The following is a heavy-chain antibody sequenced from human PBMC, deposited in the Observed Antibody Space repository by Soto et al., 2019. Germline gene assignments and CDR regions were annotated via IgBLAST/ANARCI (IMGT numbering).Heavy chain of an antibody. D-gene: IGHD3-9*01. V-gene: IGHV3-33*01. J-gene: IGHJ4*02. CDR3: ARDQEAYYDILTGQYDY. CDR2: IWYDGSNK. CDR1: GFTFSSYG. Sequence: QVQLVESGGGVVQPGRSLRLSCAASGFTFSSYGMHWVRQAPGKGLEWVAVIWYDGSNKYYADSVKGRFTISRDNSKNTLYLQMNSLRAEETAVYYCARDQEAYYDILTGQYDYWGQGTLVTVSS.